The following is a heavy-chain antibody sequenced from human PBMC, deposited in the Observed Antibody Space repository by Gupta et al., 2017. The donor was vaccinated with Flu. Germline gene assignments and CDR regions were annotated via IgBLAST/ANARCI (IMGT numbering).Heavy chain of an antibody. Sequence: QVQLQESGPGLVKPSGTLSLTCAVSGGSISGNHWWSWGRQPPGKGLAWIGEIYHSGETHYTPSLPSRVPKSVTKSKKRFSLKLASVTAPDAATYFCARDGGGVTPTGGGGAVWGQGTTVIVSS. CDR2: IYHSGET. J-gene: IGHJ6*02. CDR1: GGSISGNHW. D-gene: IGHD2-21*02. V-gene: IGHV4-4*02. CDR3: ARDGGGVTPTGGGGAV.